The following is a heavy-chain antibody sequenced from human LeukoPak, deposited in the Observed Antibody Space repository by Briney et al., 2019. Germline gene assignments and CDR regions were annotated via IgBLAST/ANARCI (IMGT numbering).Heavy chain of an antibody. V-gene: IGHV3-23*01. CDR1: GFTFSTHA. D-gene: IGHD4-11*01. J-gene: IGHJ4*02. Sequence: GGSLRLSCAASGFTFSTHAMAWVRQAPGKGLDWVSAISGDGGTTYYADSVRGRFTISRDNSKNTLYLQMNSLRAEDTAVYYCANQYPGWGQGTLVTVSS. CDR2: ISGDGGTT. CDR3: ANQYPG.